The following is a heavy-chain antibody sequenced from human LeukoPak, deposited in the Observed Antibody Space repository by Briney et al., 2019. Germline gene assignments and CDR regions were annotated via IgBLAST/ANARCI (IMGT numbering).Heavy chain of an antibody. Sequence: EASVKVSCKASGYTFTSYGISWVRQAPGQGLEWVGWISAYNGNTNYAQKLQGRVTMTTDTSTSTAYMELRSLRSDDTAVYYCARGGITMVRGVMRSSWFDPWGQGTLVTVSS. CDR1: GYTFTSYG. CDR3: ARGGITMVRGVMRSSWFDP. J-gene: IGHJ5*02. CDR2: ISAYNGNT. D-gene: IGHD3-10*01. V-gene: IGHV1-18*01.